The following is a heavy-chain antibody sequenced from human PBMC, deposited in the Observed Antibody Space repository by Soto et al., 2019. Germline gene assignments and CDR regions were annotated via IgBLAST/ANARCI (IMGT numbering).Heavy chain of an antibody. CDR1: GFTFSSYD. CDR3: ARALNYYDSSGYPYAVYYYGMDV. D-gene: IGHD3-22*01. V-gene: IGHV3-13*01. Sequence: PGGSLRLSCAASGFTFSSYDMHWVRQATGKGLEWVSAIGTAGDTYYPGSVKGRFTISRENAKNSLYLQMNSLGAGDTAVYYCARALNYYDSSGYPYAVYYYGMDVWGQGTTVTVSS. CDR2: IGTAGDT. J-gene: IGHJ6*02.